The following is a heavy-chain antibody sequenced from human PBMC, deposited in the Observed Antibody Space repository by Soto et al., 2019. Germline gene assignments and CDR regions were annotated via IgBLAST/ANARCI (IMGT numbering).Heavy chain of an antibody. CDR1: GFTFSSYA. V-gene: IGHV3-30-3*01. CDR2: ISYDGSNK. J-gene: IGHJ3*02. CDR3: ARETGYSSARDAFDI. Sequence: LRLSCAASGFTFSSYAMHWVRQAPGKGLEWVAVISYDGSNKYYADSVKGRFTISRDNSKNTLYLQMNSLRAEDTAVYYCARETGYSSARDAFDIWGQGTMVTVSS. D-gene: IGHD6-19*01.